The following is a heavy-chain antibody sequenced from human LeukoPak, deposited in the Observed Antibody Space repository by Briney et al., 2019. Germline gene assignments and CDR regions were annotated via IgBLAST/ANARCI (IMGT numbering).Heavy chain of an antibody. CDR2: ISYDGSNK. D-gene: IGHD2-15*01. Sequence: GGSLRLSCAASGFTFSSYAMHWVRQAPGKGLEWVAAISYDGSNKYYADSVKGRFTISRDNSKNTLYLQMNSLRAEDTAVYYCARAPLDIVVVVAATADGMDVWGQGTTVTVSS. J-gene: IGHJ6*02. V-gene: IGHV3-30*04. CDR1: GFTFSSYA. CDR3: ARAPLDIVVVVAATADGMDV.